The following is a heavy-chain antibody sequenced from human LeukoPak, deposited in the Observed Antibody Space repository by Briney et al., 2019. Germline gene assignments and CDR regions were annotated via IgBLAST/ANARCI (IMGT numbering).Heavy chain of an antibody. V-gene: IGHV3-15*01. CDR2: IKSRTDGETT. D-gene: IGHD1-26*01. Sequence: GGSLRLSCAASRFTFSNAWMSWVRQAPRKGLEWVGRIKSRTDGETTDYAAPVKGRFTISRDDSENTLYLQMNSLITEDTAVYYCTTERYSGSSVDYWGQGTLVTVSS. CDR3: TTERYSGSSVDY. J-gene: IGHJ4*02. CDR1: RFTFSNAW.